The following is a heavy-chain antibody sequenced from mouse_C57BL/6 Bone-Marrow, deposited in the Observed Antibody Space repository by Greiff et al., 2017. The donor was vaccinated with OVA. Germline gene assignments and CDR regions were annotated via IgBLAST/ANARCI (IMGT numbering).Heavy chain of an antibody. CDR1: GFNIKDDY. J-gene: IGHJ3*01. CDR3: TTLPLAWFAY. V-gene: IGHV14-4*01. Sequence: EVQLQQSGAELVRPGASVKLSCTASGFNIKDDYMHWVKQRPEQGLEWIGWIDPENGDTEYASKFQGKATITADTSSNTAYLQLSSLSSEDTAVYYCTTLPLAWFAYWGQGTLFTVSA. CDR2: IDPENGDT.